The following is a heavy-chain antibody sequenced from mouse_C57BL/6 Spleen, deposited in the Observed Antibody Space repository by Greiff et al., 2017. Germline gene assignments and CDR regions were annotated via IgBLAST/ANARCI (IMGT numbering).Heavy chain of an antibody. CDR1: GYTFTDYE. CDR3: TRNCYGSSSGYFDY. V-gene: IGHV1-15*01. CDR2: IDPETGGT. D-gene: IGHD1-1*01. Sequence: VQLQQSGAELVRPGASVTLSCKASGYTFTDYEMHWVKQTPVHGLEWIGAIDPETGGTAYNQKFKGKAILTADKSSSTAYMELRSLTSEDSAVYYCTRNCYGSSSGYFDYWGQGTTLTVSS. J-gene: IGHJ2*01.